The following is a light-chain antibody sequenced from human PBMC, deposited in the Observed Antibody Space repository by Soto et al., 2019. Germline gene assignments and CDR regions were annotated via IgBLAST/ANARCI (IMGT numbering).Light chain of an antibody. CDR3: QHYGASPWT. Sequence: NVLTQSPGTLSLSPGQRATLSCRASQSLSGNYLAWYQQKPGQAPRVLIYRASIRATGISDRFSGSGSGTDFTLTIRRLEPEDFAVYYCQHYGASPWTFGQGTKVDIK. V-gene: IGKV3-20*01. CDR1: QSLSGNY. J-gene: IGKJ1*01. CDR2: RAS.